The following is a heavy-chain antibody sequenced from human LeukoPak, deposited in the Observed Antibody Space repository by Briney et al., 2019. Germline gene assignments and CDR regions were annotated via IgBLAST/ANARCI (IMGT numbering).Heavy chain of an antibody. D-gene: IGHD3-22*01. CDR3: ARGAYYYDSSGYEGHFDY. V-gene: IGHV4-59*01. J-gene: IGHJ4*02. CDR2: IYYSGST. Sequence: SETLSLTCTVSGGSISSYYWSWIRQPPGKGLEWIGHIYYSGSTNYNPSLKSRVTISVDTSKNQFSLKLSSVTAADTAVYYCARGAYYYDSSGYEGHFDYWGQGTLVTVSS. CDR1: GGSISSYY.